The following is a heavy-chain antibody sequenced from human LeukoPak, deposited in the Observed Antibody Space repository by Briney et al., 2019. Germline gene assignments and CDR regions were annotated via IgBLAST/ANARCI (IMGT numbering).Heavy chain of an antibody. Sequence: GGSLRLSCAASGFTFSSYWMSWVRQAPRKGLEWVANIKQDGNEKYYVDSVKGRFTISRDSAKNSLYLQMNSLRAEDTAVYYCAKVRTGHYFDYWGQGTLVTVSS. D-gene: IGHD1-1*01. CDR1: GFTFSSYW. CDR3: AKVRTGHYFDY. J-gene: IGHJ4*02. V-gene: IGHV3-7*01. CDR2: IKQDGNEK.